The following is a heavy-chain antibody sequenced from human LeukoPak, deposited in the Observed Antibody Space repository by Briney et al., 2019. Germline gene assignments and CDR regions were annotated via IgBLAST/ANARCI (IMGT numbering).Heavy chain of an antibody. CDR3: ARDPTEGGTFAYYFDY. J-gene: IGHJ4*02. CDR1: GFIFSSYG. CDR2: IWYDGSHK. V-gene: IGHV3-33*01. Sequence: GGSLRLSCAASGFIFSSYGMHWFRRAPGKGLEWVAVIWYDGSHKSYADSVKGRFTISRDNSKNTLYLQMSSLRVEDTAVYYCARDPTEGGTFAYYFDYWGQGTLVTVSS. D-gene: IGHD1-26*01.